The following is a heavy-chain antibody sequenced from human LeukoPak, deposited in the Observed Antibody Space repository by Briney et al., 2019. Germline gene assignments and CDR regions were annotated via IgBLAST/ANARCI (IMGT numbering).Heavy chain of an antibody. J-gene: IGHJ3*02. CDR3: ASLDCSSTSCYLFGAFDI. CDR1: GGSISSGDYY. CDR2: IYYSGST. D-gene: IGHD2-2*01. Sequence: SQTLSLTCTVSGGSISSGDYYWSWIRQPPGKGLEWIGYIYYSGSTYYNPSLKSRVTISVDTSKNQFSLKLSSVTAADTAVYYCASLDCSSTSCYLFGAFDIWGQGTMVTVSS. V-gene: IGHV4-30-4*08.